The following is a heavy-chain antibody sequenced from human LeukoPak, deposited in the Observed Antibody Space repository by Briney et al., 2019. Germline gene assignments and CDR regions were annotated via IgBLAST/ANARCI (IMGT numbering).Heavy chain of an antibody. CDR2: IIPNFGTP. CDR3: ARVLITSANWFDP. V-gene: IGHV1-69*06. CDR1: GGTFSSYA. J-gene: IGHJ5*02. Sequence: SVKVSCKASGGTFSSYAISWVRQAPGQGLEWMGGIIPNFGTPNYAQKFQGRVTITADKSTSTAYMELSSLRSEDTAVYYCARVLITSANWFDPWGQGTLVTVSS. D-gene: IGHD1-14*01.